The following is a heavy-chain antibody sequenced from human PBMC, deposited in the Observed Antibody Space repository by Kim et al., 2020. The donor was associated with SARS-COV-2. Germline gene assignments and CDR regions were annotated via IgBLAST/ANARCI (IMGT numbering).Heavy chain of an antibody. J-gene: IGHJ6*02. CDR2: INTKTGNP. CDR3: ASSYYGSGSYYRYYYYYGMDV. CDR1: GYTFTSYA. V-gene: IGHV7-4-1*02. D-gene: IGHD3-10*01. Sequence: ASVKVSCKASGYTFTSYAMNWVRQAPGQGLEWMGWINTKTGNPTYAQGFTGRFVFSLDTSVSTAYLQISSLKAEDTAVYYCASSYYGSGSYYRYYYYYGMDVWGQGTTVTVSS.